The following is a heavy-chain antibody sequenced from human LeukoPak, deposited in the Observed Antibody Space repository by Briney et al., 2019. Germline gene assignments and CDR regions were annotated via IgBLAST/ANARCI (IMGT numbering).Heavy chain of an antibody. D-gene: IGHD1-7*01. V-gene: IGHV4-34*01. Sequence: PSETLSLTCAVYGGSFSGYYWSWNRQPPGKGLEWIGEINHSGSTNYNPSLKSRVTISVDTSTNQFSLKLSSVTAADTAVYYCARGPPYNWNYGNAFDIWGQGTMVTVSS. CDR3: ARGPPYNWNYGNAFDI. CDR2: INHSGST. J-gene: IGHJ3*02. CDR1: GGSFSGYY.